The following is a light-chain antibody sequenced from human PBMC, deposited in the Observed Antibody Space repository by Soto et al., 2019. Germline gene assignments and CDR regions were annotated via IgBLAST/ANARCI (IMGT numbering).Light chain of an antibody. CDR2: GAS. CDR3: QQYNNWPGRT. Sequence: EIVMTQSPATLSVSPGERATLSCRASQSVSSNLAWYQQKPGQAPRLLIYGASTRATGIPARFSGSGSGTEFTLTISSLQSEDFAVYYCQQYNNWPGRTCGQGTKVEIK. CDR1: QSVSSN. J-gene: IGKJ1*01. V-gene: IGKV3-15*01.